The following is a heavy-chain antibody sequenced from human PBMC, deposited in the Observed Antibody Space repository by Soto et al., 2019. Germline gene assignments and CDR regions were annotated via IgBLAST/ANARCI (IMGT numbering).Heavy chain of an antibody. J-gene: IGHJ4*02. CDR1: GFTFSSYA. D-gene: IGHD5-12*01. V-gene: IGHV3-23*01. CDR3: ARDHHRYSGYDYVDY. Sequence: GVSLRLSCAASGFTFSSYAMSWLRQAPGKGLEWVSAISGSGGSTYYADSVKGRFTISRDNSKNTLYLQMNSLRAEDTAVYYYARDHHRYSGYDYVDYWGQGTLVTVSS. CDR2: ISGSGGST.